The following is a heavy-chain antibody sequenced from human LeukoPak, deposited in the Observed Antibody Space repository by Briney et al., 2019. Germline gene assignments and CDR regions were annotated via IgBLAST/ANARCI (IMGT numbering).Heavy chain of an antibody. J-gene: IGHJ3*02. CDR1: GFTFSSYS. CDR3: ARERYCSGGSCYPYDAFDI. V-gene: IGHV3-48*04. CDR2: ISSSSSTI. Sequence: PGGSLRLSCAASGFTFSSYSMNWVRQAPGKGLEWVSYISSSSSTIYYADSVKGRFTISRDNAKNSLYLQMNSLRAEDTAVYYCARERYCSGGSCYPYDAFDIWGQGTMVTVSS. D-gene: IGHD2-15*01.